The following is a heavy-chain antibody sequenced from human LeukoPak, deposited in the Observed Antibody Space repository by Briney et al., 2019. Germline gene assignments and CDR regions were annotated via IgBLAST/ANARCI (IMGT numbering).Heavy chain of an antibody. D-gene: IGHD4-17*01. Sequence: SETLSLTCTVSGGSISSYYWSWIRQPPGKGLEWIGYIYYSGSTNYNPSLKSRVTISVDTSKNQFSLKLSSVTAADTAVYYCARDRYGVAFDIWGQGTMVTVSS. V-gene: IGHV4-59*01. J-gene: IGHJ3*02. CDR3: ARDRYGVAFDI. CDR1: GGSISSYY. CDR2: IYYSGST.